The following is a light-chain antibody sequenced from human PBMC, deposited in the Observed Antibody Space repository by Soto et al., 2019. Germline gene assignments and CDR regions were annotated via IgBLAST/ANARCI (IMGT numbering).Light chain of an antibody. J-gene: IGKJ1*01. V-gene: IGKV1-5*03. CDR2: KAS. CDR1: QSISDS. Sequence: DIRMTQSPSTLSASVGDRVTITCRASQSISDSLAWYQQKPGKAPKLLIYKASSLESGVPSRFSGSGSGTEFTLTISSLQPDDFATYYCQQYSGYPWTFGQGTKVEIK. CDR3: QQYSGYPWT.